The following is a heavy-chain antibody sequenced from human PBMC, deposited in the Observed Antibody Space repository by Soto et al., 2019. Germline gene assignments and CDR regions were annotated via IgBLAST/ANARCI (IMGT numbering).Heavy chain of an antibody. CDR2: IWYDGNNK. D-gene: IGHD2-21*01. J-gene: IGHJ4*02. CDR1: GFTFSNYG. Sequence: HPGGSLRLSCAASGFTFSNYGMHWVRQAPGKGLEWVAVIWYDGNNKYYADSVKGRFTISRDNSNNTLYVQMTCLRAEDTAVYYCARGLHSLFDYWGQGTLVTVSS. V-gene: IGHV3-33*01. CDR3: ARGLHSLFDY.